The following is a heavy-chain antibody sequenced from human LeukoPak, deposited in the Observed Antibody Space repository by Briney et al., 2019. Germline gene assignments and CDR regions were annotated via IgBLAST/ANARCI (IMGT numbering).Heavy chain of an antibody. CDR3: ASATSDCSSTSCPFDY. V-gene: IGHV3-66*02. Sequence: GGSLRLSCAASGFTVSSNYMSWVRQAPGKGLEWVSVIYSGGSTYYADSVKGRFTISRDNSKNTLYLQMNSLRAEDTAVYYCASATSDCSSTSCPFDYWGPGTLVTVSS. D-gene: IGHD2-2*01. J-gene: IGHJ4*02. CDR1: GFTVSSNY. CDR2: IYSGGST.